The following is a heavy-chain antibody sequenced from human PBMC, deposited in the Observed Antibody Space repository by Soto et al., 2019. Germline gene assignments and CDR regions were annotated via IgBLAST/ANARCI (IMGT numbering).Heavy chain of an antibody. Sequence: QVQLVQSGPEVRKPGASVKVSCKASGYIFSRYGISWVRQAPGQGLEWMAWISGYNGNTKFGERVQGRVNVTTDTSTSTAYMELRSLRSDDTAVYYCAREAAAGRNYYGLDVWGQGTTVIV. CDR3: AREAAAGRNYYGLDV. J-gene: IGHJ6*02. D-gene: IGHD6-13*01. CDR1: GYIFSRYG. V-gene: IGHV1-18*04. CDR2: ISGYNGNT.